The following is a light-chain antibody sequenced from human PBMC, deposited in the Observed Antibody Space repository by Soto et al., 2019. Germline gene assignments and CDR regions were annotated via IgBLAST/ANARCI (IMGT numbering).Light chain of an antibody. CDR3: SSYADNTHVL. Sequence: QSVLTQPPSASGSPGQSLTISCTGTSSDVGGYDYVSWYQQHPGKVPRLMIYEVNKRPSGVPDRFSGSKSGNTASLTVSGLQAEDEADYYCSSYADNTHVLFGGGTKLTVL. J-gene: IGLJ2*01. CDR1: SSDVGGYDY. CDR2: EVN. V-gene: IGLV2-8*01.